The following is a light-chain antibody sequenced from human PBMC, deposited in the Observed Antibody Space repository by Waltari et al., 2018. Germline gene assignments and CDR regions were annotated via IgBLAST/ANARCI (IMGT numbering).Light chain of an antibody. J-gene: IGLJ3*02. CDR3: SSHVV. CDR1: GSAVGDYNY. V-gene: IGLV2-8*01. CDR2: EVT. Sequence: QSALTQPPSASGSPGQTVTIPCTATGSAVGDYNYVSWYQQHPGKAPKLMIYEVTKRPSGVPDRFSGSKSGNTASLTVSGLQAEDEADYYCSSHVVFGGGTKLTVL.